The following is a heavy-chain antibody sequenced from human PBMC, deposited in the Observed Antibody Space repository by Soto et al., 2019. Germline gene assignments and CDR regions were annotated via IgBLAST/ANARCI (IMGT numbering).Heavy chain of an antibody. V-gene: IGHV1-8*01. CDR1: GYTVTSYE. CDR3: ARRAETNGWNGFGADKYYFDF. Sequence: ASVKVSCNASGYTVTSYEIDWERQVTGQGLEWRGWMNPNTGNSGYGQKLQGRVTMTSDTSISTAHMELSSLRSEDTAVYYCARRAETNGWNGFGADKYYFDFWGQGTLVTVSS. D-gene: IGHD1-1*01. J-gene: IGHJ4*02. CDR2: MNPNTGNS.